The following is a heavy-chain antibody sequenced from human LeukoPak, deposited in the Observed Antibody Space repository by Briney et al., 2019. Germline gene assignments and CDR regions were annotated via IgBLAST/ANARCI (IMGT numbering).Heavy chain of an antibody. CDR2: IKQDGSEK. CDR1: GFTFSSYW. Sequence: GGSLRLSCAVSGFTFSSYWMTWVRQAPGKGLEWVANIKQDGSEKYYVESVKGRFSISRDSAKKSVHLQMNSLSAEDTAVYYCARARANMDVWGKGTTVTVSS. CDR3: ARARANMDV. J-gene: IGHJ6*03. V-gene: IGHV3-7*01.